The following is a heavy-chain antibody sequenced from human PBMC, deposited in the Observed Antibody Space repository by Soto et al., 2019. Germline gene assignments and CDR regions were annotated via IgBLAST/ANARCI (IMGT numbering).Heavy chain of an antibody. CDR2: ISWDGGST. V-gene: IGHV3-43*01. CDR1: GFTFDDYT. CDR3: AKETQKDPATSFDY. Sequence: GGSLRLSCAASGFTFDDYTMHWVRQAPGKGLEWVSIISWDGGSTYYADSVKGRFTISRDNSKNSLYLQMNSLRTEDTALYYCAKETQKDPATSFDYWGQGTLVTVSS. D-gene: IGHD6-25*01. J-gene: IGHJ4*02.